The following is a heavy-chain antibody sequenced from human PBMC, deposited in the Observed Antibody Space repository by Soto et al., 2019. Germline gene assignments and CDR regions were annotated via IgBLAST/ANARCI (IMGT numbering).Heavy chain of an antibody. V-gene: IGHV4-39*02. Sequence: SETLSLTCTVSGGSISSSSYYWGWIRQPPGKGLEWIGSIYYSGSTYYNPSLKSRVTISVDTSKNQFSLKLSSVTAADTAVYYCARDRLLGYCTNGVCYTSWFDPWGQGTLVTVSS. D-gene: IGHD2-8*01. CDR2: IYYSGST. J-gene: IGHJ5*02. CDR1: GGSISSSSYY. CDR3: ARDRLLGYCTNGVCYTSWFDP.